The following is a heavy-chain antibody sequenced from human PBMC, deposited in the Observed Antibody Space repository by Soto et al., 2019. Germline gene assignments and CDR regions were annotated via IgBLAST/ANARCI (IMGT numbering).Heavy chain of an antibody. J-gene: IGHJ6*02. Sequence: PGGSLRLSCAASGFTFSNYYMSWIRQAPGKGLEWVSYISSSSSYTNYADSVKGRFTISRDNAKNSLYLQMNSLRAEDTAVYYCARGPPGDYYDSNYGMDVWGQGTTVTVSS. CDR3: ARGPPGDYYDSNYGMDV. CDR1: GFTFSNYY. V-gene: IGHV3-11*03. CDR2: ISSSSSYT. D-gene: IGHD3-22*01.